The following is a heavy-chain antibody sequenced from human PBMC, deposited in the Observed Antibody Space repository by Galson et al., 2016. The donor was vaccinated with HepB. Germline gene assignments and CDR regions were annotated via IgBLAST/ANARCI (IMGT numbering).Heavy chain of an antibody. D-gene: IGHD2-2*01. CDR2: ISAYNGNT. V-gene: IGHV1-18*01. Sequence: SVKVSCKASGYTFTTYGISWVRQAPGQGLEWMGWISAYNGNTNYAQKLQGRVTMTPDTSTSTAYMELRSLRSDDTAVYYCARDPRKIRYQLLEIYYYYYAMGVWGQGTTVTVSS. J-gene: IGHJ6*02. CDR3: ARDPRKIRYQLLEIYYYYYAMGV. CDR1: GYTFTTYG.